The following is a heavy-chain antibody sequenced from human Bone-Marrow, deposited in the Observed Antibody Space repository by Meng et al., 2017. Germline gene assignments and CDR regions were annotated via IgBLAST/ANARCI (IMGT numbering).Heavy chain of an antibody. CDR3: ARAASSYGAGHCGRDV. CDR1: GFTFSSYS. D-gene: IGHD5-18*01. CDR2: ISSSSSYI. V-gene: IGHV3-21*01. Sequence: GESLKISCAASGFTFSSYSMNWVRQAPGKGLEWVSSISSSSSYIYYADSVKGRFTISRDNAKNSLYLQMNSLRAEDTAVYYCARAASSYGAGHCGRDVWGQGTTVTVSS. J-gene: IGHJ6*02.